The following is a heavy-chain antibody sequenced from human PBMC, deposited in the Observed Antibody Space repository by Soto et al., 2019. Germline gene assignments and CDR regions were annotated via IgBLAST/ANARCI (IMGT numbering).Heavy chain of an antibody. CDR1: GFTFSSYG. CDR3: AKDRSGYSSSWYLGD. V-gene: IGHV3-30*18. D-gene: IGHD6-13*01. Sequence: QVQLVESGGDVVQPGRSLRLSCAASGFTFSSYGMHWVRQAPGEGLEWVAVISYDGSNKYYADSVKGRFTISRDNSKNTLYLQMNSLRAEDTAVYYCAKDRSGYSSSWYLGDWGQGTLVTVSS. CDR2: ISYDGSNK. J-gene: IGHJ4*02.